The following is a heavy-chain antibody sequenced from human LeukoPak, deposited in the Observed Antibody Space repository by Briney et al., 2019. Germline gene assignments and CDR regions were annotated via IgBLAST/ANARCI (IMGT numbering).Heavy chain of an antibody. CDR3: ARAAPTKYSSSWYWADFCAFDI. Sequence: SQTLSLTCAISGDSVSSNSAAWNWIRQSPSRGLEWLGRTYYRSKWYNDYAVSVKSRITINPDTSKNQFSLQLNFVTPEDTAVYYCARAAPTKYSSSWYWADFCAFDIWGQGTMVTVSS. CDR2: TYYRSKWYN. D-gene: IGHD6-13*01. J-gene: IGHJ3*02. V-gene: IGHV6-1*01. CDR1: GDSVSSNSAA.